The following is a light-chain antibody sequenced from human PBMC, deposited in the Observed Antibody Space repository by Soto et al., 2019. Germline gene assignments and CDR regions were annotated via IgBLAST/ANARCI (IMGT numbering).Light chain of an antibody. CDR3: QHRYSPPVYS. V-gene: IGKV1-39*01. CDR1: QNIIFY. CDR2: AAS. J-gene: IGKJ2*01. Sequence: IQMTQSPSSLSASVGDRVTITCRASQNIIFYLNWYQQKIGKPPKLLISAASNLQSGVPSKFSGSGSGTNFTLTISNLQPEDFATYVCQHRYSPPVYSFGQGTKLEIK.